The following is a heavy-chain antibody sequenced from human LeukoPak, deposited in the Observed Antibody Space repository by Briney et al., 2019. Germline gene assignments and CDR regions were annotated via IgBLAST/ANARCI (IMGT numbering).Heavy chain of an antibody. Sequence: PGGSLRLSCAASGFTFSSYRMQWVRQAPGKGLVGVSRINSDESSTSYADSVKGRFTISRDNAKNTLYLQMNSLRAEDTAVYYCARGGNMLMDYWGQGTLVTVSS. J-gene: IGHJ4*02. CDR1: GFTFSSYR. V-gene: IGHV3-74*01. D-gene: IGHD4-23*01. CDR3: ARGGNMLMDY. CDR2: INSDESST.